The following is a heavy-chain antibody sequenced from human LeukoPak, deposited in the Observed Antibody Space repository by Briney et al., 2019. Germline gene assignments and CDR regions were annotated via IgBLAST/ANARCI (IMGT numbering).Heavy chain of an antibody. V-gene: IGHV3-7*01. J-gene: IGHJ4*02. D-gene: IGHD2-15*01. CDR3: ARTFRGPRDNY. CDR2: IKQDGSET. Sequence: GGSLRLSCVASGFTFSSYWMPWVRQAPGKGLEWVANIKQDGSETHYMDSVKGRFIISRDNAKKSLYLQMTSLRVEDTAMYYCARTFRGPRDNYWGQGTLVTVSS. CDR1: GFTFSSYW.